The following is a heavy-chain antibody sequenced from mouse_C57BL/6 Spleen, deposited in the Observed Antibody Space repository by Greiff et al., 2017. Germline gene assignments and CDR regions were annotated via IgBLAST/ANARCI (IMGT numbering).Heavy chain of an antibody. CDR1: GYTFTSYW. Sequence: VKLMESGAELVRPGTSVKLSCKASGYTFTSYWMHWVKQRPGQGLEWIGVIDPSDSYTNYNQKFKGKATLTVDTSSSTAYMQLSSLTSEDSAVYYCAREEGSSGFDYWGQGTTLTVSS. CDR2: IDPSDSYT. D-gene: IGHD3-2*02. CDR3: AREEGSSGFDY. J-gene: IGHJ2*01. V-gene: IGHV1-59*01.